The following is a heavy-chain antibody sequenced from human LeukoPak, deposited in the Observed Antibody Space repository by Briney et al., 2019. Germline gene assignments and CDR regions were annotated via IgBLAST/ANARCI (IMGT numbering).Heavy chain of an antibody. CDR3: ARELGIAAAGALDY. CDR2: VSAYNGNT. CDR1: GYTFTSYG. Sequence: GASVKVSCKASGYTFTSYGISWVRQAPGQGLEWMGWVSAYNGNTNYAQKLQGRVTMTTDTSTSTAYMELRSLRSDDTAVYYCARELGIAAAGALDYWGQGTLVTVSS. D-gene: IGHD6-13*01. J-gene: IGHJ4*02. V-gene: IGHV1-18*01.